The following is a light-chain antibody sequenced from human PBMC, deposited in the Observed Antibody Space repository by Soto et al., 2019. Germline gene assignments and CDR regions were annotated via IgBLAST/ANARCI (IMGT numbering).Light chain of an antibody. CDR1: QSVSNNY. CDR2: GAS. V-gene: IGKV3-20*01. J-gene: IGKJ1*01. Sequence: EIVLTQSPGTLSLSPGERATLSCRASQSVSNNYLAWYQQKPGQAPRLLIYGASNRATGIPDRFSGSGSGTDFTLTISRLEPEDFAVYYCQQYYDPPRTFGQGTKVEIK. CDR3: QQYYDPPRT.